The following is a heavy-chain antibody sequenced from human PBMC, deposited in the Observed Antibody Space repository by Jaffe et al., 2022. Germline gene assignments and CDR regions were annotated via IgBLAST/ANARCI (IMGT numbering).Heavy chain of an antibody. CDR1: GFTFSNAW. Sequence: EVQLVESGGGLVKLGESLTFSCAASGFTFSNAWMSWVRQAPGKGLEWVGRIKSKNDGGTTDYAAAVKDRFTISRDDSKKTLYLQMNSPKTEDTAVYYCTTDLTVSAGANNGNYMRDGAGFDYWGQGTLVTVSS. CDR2: IKSKNDGGTT. J-gene: IGHJ4*02. CDR3: TTDLTVSAGANNGNYMRDGAGFDY. D-gene: IGHD4-4*01. V-gene: IGHV3-15*01.